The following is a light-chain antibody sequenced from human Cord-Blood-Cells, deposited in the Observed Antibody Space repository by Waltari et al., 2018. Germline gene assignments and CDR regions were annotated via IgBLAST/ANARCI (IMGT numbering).Light chain of an antibody. V-gene: IGKV1-5*01. J-gene: IGKJ5*01. CDR1: QSISSW. CDR2: DAS. CDR3: QQYNSYSIT. Sequence: DIQMTQSPSTLSASVGDRVTITCRASQSISSWLAWYQQKPGKAPTLLIYDASSVESGVPSRFSGSGSGTEFTLTSSSLQPDDFATYYCQQYNSYSITFGQGTRLEIK.